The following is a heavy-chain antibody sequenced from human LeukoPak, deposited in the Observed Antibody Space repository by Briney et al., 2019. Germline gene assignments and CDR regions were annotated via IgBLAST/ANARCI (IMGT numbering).Heavy chain of an antibody. Sequence: GGSLRLSCAASGFTFSSYAMSWVRQAPGKGLEWVANIKQDGSEKYYVDSVKGRFTISRDDAKNSLYLQMNSLRAEDTAVYYCARLRRREDMTYYYDSSGYSRGLIDYWGQGTLVTVSS. V-gene: IGHV3-7*01. D-gene: IGHD3-22*01. CDR1: GFTFSSYA. J-gene: IGHJ4*02. CDR3: ARLRRREDMTYYYDSSGYSRGLIDY. CDR2: IKQDGSEK.